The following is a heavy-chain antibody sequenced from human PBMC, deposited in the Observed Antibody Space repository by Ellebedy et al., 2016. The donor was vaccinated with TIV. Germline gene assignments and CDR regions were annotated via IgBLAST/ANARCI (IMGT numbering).Heavy chain of an antibody. D-gene: IGHD4-17*01. V-gene: IGHV1-69*13. CDR3: ARNGLGGDYVEGF. J-gene: IGHJ4*02. CDR2: IIPIFGTA. Sequence: SVKVSCXASGGTFSSYAISWVRQAPGQGLEWMGGIIPIFGTANYAQKFQGRVTITADESTSTAYMELSSLRSEDTAVYYCARNGLGGDYVEGFWGQGTLVTVSS. CDR1: GGTFSSYA.